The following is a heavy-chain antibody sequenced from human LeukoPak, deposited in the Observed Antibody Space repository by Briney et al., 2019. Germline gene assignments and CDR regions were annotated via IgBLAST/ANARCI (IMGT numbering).Heavy chain of an antibody. CDR2: INSDGSST. CDR3: TRTLYDYGDFGLGY. CDR1: GFTFSSYA. V-gene: IGHV3-74*01. Sequence: GGSLRLSCAASGFTFSSYAMTWVRQAPGKGLEWVSRINSDGSSTSYADSVKGRFTISRDNAKNTLYLQMNSLRAEDTAIYYCTRTLYDYGDFGLGYWGQGTLVTVSS. D-gene: IGHD4-17*01. J-gene: IGHJ4*02.